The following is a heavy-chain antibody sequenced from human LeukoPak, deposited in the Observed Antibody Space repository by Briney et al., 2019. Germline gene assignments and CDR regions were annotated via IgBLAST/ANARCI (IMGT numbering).Heavy chain of an antibody. CDR2: IYYSGST. D-gene: IGHD3-22*01. V-gene: IGHV4-59*01. CDR3: ARGLYYYDSSAWFDP. CDR1: GGSISSYY. J-gene: IGHJ5*02. Sequence: SETLSLTCTVSGGSISSYYWSWIRQPPGKGLEWIGYIYYSGSTNYNPSLKSRVTISADTSKNQFSLKLSSVTAADTAVYYCARGLYYYDSSAWFDPWGQGTLVTVSS.